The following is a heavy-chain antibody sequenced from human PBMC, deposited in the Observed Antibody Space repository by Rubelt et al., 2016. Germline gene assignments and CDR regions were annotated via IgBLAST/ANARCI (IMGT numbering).Heavy chain of an antibody. Sequence: QVKLQESGPGLVKPSETLSLTCTVSGGSISDYHWSWIRQPPGKGLEWIGYVHYTGSTNYNTSLESRVVISVDTSKNQFSRRLSSVTAADTAIYFCARGTYDSGSYYPLNYWGQGTPVTVSS. D-gene: IGHD3-10*01. V-gene: IGHV4-59*01. J-gene: IGHJ4*02. CDR2: VHYTGST. CDR1: GGSISDYH. CDR3: ARGTYDSGSYYPLNY.